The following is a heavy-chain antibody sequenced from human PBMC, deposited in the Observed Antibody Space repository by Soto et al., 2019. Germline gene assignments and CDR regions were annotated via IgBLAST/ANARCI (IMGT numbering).Heavy chain of an antibody. V-gene: IGHV4-59*12. CDR1: GGSMSSYY. J-gene: IGHJ4*02. CDR2: IYFRGST. D-gene: IGHD1-26*01. CDR3: ARDRAVGFFDY. Sequence: QVQLQESGPGLVKPSETLSLTCTVSGGSMSSYYWSWIRQPPGKGLEWIGYIYFRGSTKYNPSLNGRVTISGDTSKNQVSLKLSSVTAADTAVYYCARDRAVGFFDYWAQGTLVTVSS.